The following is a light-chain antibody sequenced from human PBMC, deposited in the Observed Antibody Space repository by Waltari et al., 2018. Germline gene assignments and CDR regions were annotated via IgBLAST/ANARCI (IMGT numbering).Light chain of an antibody. CDR3: QQYDNLPLA. V-gene: IGKV1-33*01. J-gene: IGKJ3*01. CDR1: QDISNY. CDR2: DAS. Sequence: DIQMTQSPSSLSASVGDRVTSTCQASQDISNYLIWYQQKPGKAPKLLISDASNLEPGVPSRFRGGGSGTDFTFTISSLQPEDIATYYCQQYDNLPLAFGPGTKVDIK.